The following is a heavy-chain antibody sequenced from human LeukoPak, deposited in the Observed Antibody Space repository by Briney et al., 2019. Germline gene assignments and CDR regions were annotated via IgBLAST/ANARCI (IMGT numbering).Heavy chain of an antibody. CDR2: ISWNSGSI. CDR3: AKDIMGKGIAAALGY. CDR1: GFTFDDYA. D-gene: IGHD6-13*01. J-gene: IGHJ4*02. Sequence: PGGSLRLSCAASGFTFDDYAMHWVRQAPGKGLEWVSGISWNSGSIGYADSVKGRFTISRDNAKNSLYLQMNSLRAEDTALYYCAKDIMGKGIAAALGYWGQGTLVTVSS. V-gene: IGHV3-9*01.